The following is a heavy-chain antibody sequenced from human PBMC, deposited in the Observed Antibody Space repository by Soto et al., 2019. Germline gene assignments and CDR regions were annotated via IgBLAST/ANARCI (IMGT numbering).Heavy chain of an antibody. Sequence: QVQLVESGGGVVQPGRSLRLSCAASGFIFSSYTMHWVRQAPGKGLEWVGVITYVGSNQYYADSVKGRFTISRDNSRNMRFLQMNSLRPDDTAVYYCARAPSGSYPEFDYWGQGTLVTVSS. CDR3: ARAPSGSYPEFDY. J-gene: IGHJ4*02. D-gene: IGHD1-26*01. V-gene: IGHV3-30-3*01. CDR2: ITYVGSNQ. CDR1: GFIFSSYT.